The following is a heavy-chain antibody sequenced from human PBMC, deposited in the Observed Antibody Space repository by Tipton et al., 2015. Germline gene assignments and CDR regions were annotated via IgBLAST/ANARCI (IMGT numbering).Heavy chain of an antibody. CDR3: ARENSMWYPYFDY. CDR1: GYTFTSYG. Sequence: QRVQSGAEVKKPGASVKVSCKTAGYTFTSYGVSWLRQAPGQGLEWMGWISPYNANTKYAQKFLGRVTVTTDASTNTAYMELRTLRSDDTAVYYCARENSMWYPYFDYWGQGTLVTVSS. V-gene: IGHV1-18*01. J-gene: IGHJ4*02. D-gene: IGHD2-15*01. CDR2: ISPYNANT.